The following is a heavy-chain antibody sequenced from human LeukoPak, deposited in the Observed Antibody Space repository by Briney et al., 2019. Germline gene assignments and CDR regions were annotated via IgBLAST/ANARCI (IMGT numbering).Heavy chain of an antibody. Sequence: SETLSLTCTVAGGSISSYYWSWIRQPAGKGLEWIGRFYTSGSTNFNPSLKSRVTMSVDTSKNQFSLKLSSVTAADTAVYYCARDKRGYSFDYWGLGTLVTVSS. J-gene: IGHJ4*02. CDR3: ARDKRGYSFDY. CDR2: FYTSGST. V-gene: IGHV4-4*07. D-gene: IGHD2-21*01. CDR1: GGSISSYY.